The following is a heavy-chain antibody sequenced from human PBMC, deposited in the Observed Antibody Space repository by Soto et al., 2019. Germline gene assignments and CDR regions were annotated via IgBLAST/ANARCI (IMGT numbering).Heavy chain of an antibody. Sequence: GGSLRLSCAASGFTFSSYAMSWVRQAPGKGLEWVSVISGSDGSTFYAGSVKGRFTISRDNSKNTLYLQMNSLRAEDTAVYYCAKRPTIRIYSGYDWYFDYWGQGTLVTVSS. D-gene: IGHD5-12*01. CDR1: GFTFSSYA. V-gene: IGHV3-23*01. CDR3: AKRPTIRIYSGYDWYFDY. CDR2: ISGSDGST. J-gene: IGHJ4*02.